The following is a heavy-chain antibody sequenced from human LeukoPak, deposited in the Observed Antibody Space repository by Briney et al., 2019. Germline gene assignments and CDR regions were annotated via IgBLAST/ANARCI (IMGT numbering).Heavy chain of an antibody. D-gene: IGHD2/OR15-2a*01. J-gene: IGHJ4*02. CDR2: INHSGST. V-gene: IGHV4-39*07. CDR1: GGSISSSSYY. Sequence: PSETLSLTCTVSGGSISSSSYYWGWIRQPPGKGLEWIGEINHSGSTNYNPSLKNRVTISLDTSKNQFSLKLSSVTAADTAVYYCARNLWPNPFDYWGQGTLVTVSS. CDR3: ARNLWPNPFDY.